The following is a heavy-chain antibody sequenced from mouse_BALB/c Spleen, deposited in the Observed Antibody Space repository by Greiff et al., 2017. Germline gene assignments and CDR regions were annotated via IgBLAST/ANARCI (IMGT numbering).Heavy chain of an antibody. V-gene: IGHV3-6*02. CDR1: GYSITSGYY. CDR3: ARDWSYAMDY. J-gene: IGHJ4*01. Sequence: ESGPGLVKPSQSLSLTCSVTGYSITSGYYWNWIRQFPGNKLEWMGYISYDGSNNYNPSLKNRISITRDTSNNQFFLKLNSVTTEDTATYYCARDWSYAMDYWGQGTSVTVSS. CDR2: ISYDGSN.